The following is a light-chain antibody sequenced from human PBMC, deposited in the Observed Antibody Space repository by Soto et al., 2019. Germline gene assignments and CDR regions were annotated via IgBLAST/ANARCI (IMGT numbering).Light chain of an antibody. CDR1: QDIGNF. J-gene: IGKJ2*02. V-gene: IGKV1-17*03. CDR2: LAS. CDR3: LQPNSYPRT. Sequence: DIQITQSPCTLSASVGGSVTITCRASQDIGNFLAWFQQKPGNVPKRLIYLASSLQSGVPSRFSGSGSGTEFTLTIRRLQPEEFATYYCLQPNSYPRTLGPGTTLETK.